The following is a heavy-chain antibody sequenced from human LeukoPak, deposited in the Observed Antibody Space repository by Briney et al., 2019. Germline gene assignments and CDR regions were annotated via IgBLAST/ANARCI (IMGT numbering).Heavy chain of an antibody. CDR3: ARKRAYYMDV. CDR2: IWYDGSNK. V-gene: IGHV3-33*01. CDR1: GFTFSSYG. Sequence: GGSLRLSCAASGFTFSSYGMHWVRQAPGKGPEWVAVIWYDGSNKYYADSVKGRFTISRDNSKNTLYLQMNSLRAEDTAVYYCARKRAYYMDVWGKGTTVTVSS. J-gene: IGHJ6*03.